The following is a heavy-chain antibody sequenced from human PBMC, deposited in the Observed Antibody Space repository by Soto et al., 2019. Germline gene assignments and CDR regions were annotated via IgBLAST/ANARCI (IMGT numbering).Heavy chain of an antibody. CDR2: ISSSGSTV. J-gene: IGHJ4*02. D-gene: IGHD3-22*01. Sequence: GGSLRLSCVASGFTFSSSEMIWVRLAPGKGLEWVSYISSSGSTVYHADSVEGRLTISRDNAKNSLFLQMNSLRAEDTALYYCAREGSYDTMDYWGLGTLVTVSS. V-gene: IGHV3-48*03. CDR3: AREGSYDTMDY. CDR1: GFTFSSSE.